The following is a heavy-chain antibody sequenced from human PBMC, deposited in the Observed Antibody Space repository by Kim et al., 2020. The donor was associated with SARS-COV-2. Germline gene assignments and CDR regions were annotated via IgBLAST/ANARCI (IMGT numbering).Heavy chain of an antibody. Sequence: SVKVSCKASGGTFSSYAISWVRQAPGQGLEWMGGIIPIFGTENYAQKFQDRVTISADKSTSTAYMELSSLRSEDTAVYYCARGMDNVLRYFDWYGGYYGMDVWGQGTTVTVSS. V-gene: IGHV1-69*06. D-gene: IGHD3-9*01. J-gene: IGHJ6*02. CDR3: ARGMDNVLRYFDWYGGYYGMDV. CDR1: GGTFSSYA. CDR2: IIPIFGTE.